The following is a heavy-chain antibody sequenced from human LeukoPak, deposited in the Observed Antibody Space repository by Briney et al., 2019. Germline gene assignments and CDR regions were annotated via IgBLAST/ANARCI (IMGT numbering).Heavy chain of an antibody. CDR3: AAGYYDILSG. D-gene: IGHD3-9*01. CDR1: GFTFSNSA. J-gene: IGHJ4*02. Sequence: SVKVSCKASGFTFSNSAMQWVRQARGQRLEWIGWIVVGSGNTNYAQKFQERVSITRDMSRSTVYMGLSSLRSEDTAVYYCAAGYYDILSGWGQGTLVTVSS. CDR2: IVVGSGNT. V-gene: IGHV1-58*02.